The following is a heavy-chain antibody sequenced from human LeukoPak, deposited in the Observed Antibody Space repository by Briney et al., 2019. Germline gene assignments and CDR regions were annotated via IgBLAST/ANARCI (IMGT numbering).Heavy chain of an antibody. D-gene: IGHD6-13*01. Sequence: GGSLRLSCAASGFTVSSSYMSWVRQAPGKGLEWVSVIYRTGSTHYADSVKGRFTISRDNSKNTLYLQMNSLRAEDTAVYYCASYSSSRNDYWGQGTLVTVSS. CDR2: IYRTGST. J-gene: IGHJ4*02. V-gene: IGHV3-53*01. CDR1: GFTVSSSY. CDR3: ASYSSSRNDY.